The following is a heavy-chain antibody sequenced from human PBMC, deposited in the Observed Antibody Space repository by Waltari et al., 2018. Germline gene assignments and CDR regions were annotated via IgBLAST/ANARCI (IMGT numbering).Heavy chain of an antibody. CDR1: GFTFSSYA. Sequence: QVQLVESGGGVVQPGRSLRLSCAAAGFTFSSYALKWVREAPCKGLEWVAVISYDGSNKYYADSVKRRFTISSDNSKNTLYLQMTSLRAEDTAVYYCARESRVGASDFDYWGQGTLVTVSS. V-gene: IGHV3-30-3*01. CDR3: ARESRVGASDFDY. D-gene: IGHD1-26*01. CDR2: ISYDGSNK. J-gene: IGHJ4*02.